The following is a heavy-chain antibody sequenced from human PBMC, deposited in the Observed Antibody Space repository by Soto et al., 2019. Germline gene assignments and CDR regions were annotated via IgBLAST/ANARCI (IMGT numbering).Heavy chain of an antibody. CDR1: GFTFSSYA. CDR2: ISGSGGST. CDR3: ASEDSRSWSFDP. J-gene: IGHJ5*02. Sequence: LRLSCAASGFTFSSYAMSWVRQAPGKGLEWVSAISGSGGSTYYADSVKGRFTISRDNSKNTLYLQMNSLRAEDTAVYYCASEDSRSWSFDPWGQGTLVTVSS. V-gene: IGHV3-23*01. D-gene: IGHD6-13*01.